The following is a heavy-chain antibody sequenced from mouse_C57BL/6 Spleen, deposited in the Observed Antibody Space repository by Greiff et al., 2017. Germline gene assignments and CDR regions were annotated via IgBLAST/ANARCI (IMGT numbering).Heavy chain of an antibody. CDR3: TRTHYSNYVPDYYAMDY. CDR2: IYPGNSDT. J-gene: IGHJ4*01. D-gene: IGHD2-5*01. V-gene: IGHV1-5*01. CDR1: GYTFTSYW. Sequence: EVKLVESGTVLARPGASVKMSCKTSGYTFTSYWMHWVKQRPGQGLEWIGAIYPGNSDTSYNQKFKGKAKLTAVTSASTAYMELSSLTNEDSAVYYCTRTHYSNYVPDYYAMDYWGQGTSVTVSS.